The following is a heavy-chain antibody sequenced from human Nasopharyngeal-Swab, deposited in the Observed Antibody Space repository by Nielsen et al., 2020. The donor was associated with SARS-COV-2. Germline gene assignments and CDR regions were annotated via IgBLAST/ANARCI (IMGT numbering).Heavy chain of an antibody. J-gene: IGHJ3*02. D-gene: IGHD5-12*01. V-gene: IGHV3-21*01. CDR3: ARGAEVEWQRFSESDI. Sequence: GGSLRLSCEASGFTFSNYNMNWVRQAPAKGLEWVSSISRSGAYIFYTESVEGRFTTSRDNADNSLYLQMNNLRAEDTAVYYCARGAEVEWQRFSESDIWGQGTMVTVSS. CDR2: ISRSGAYI. CDR1: GFTFSNYN.